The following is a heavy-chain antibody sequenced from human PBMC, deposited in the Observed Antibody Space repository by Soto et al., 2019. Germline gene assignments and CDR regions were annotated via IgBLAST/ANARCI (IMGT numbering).Heavy chain of an antibody. D-gene: IGHD4-17*01. CDR2: SSGYSGNA. Sequence: QVQVMQSGAEVKKPGDSVKVSCKTSGYIFSDYGINWVRQAPGQGLEWMGWSSGYSGNANLAQKFQGRDTKTTDKSTRTAYKEMRRLRSDDTAVYYCAKRTSGTTWGESDYWGQGTLVTVSS. CDR1: GYIFSDYG. V-gene: IGHV1-18*04. J-gene: IGHJ4*02. CDR3: AKRTSGTTWGESDY.